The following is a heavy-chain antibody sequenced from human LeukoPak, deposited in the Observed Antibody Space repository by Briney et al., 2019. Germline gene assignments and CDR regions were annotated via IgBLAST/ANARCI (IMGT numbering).Heavy chain of an antibody. CDR3: ARDDGSGIDWFDP. D-gene: IGHD3-10*01. V-gene: IGHV1-2*02. CDR1: GYTFTGYY. Sequence: ASVKASCKASGYTFTGYYMHWVRQAPGQGLEWMGRINPNSGGTNYAQKFQGRVTMTRDTSISTAYMELSRLRSDDTAVYYCARDDGSGIDWFDPWGQGTLVTVSS. J-gene: IGHJ5*02. CDR2: INPNSGGT.